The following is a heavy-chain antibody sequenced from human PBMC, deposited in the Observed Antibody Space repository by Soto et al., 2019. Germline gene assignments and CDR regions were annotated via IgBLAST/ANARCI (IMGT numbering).Heavy chain of an antibody. D-gene: IGHD3-10*01. CDR2: ISYDGSNK. Sequence: GGSLRLSCAASGFTFSSYGMHWVRQAPGKGLEWVAVISYDGSNKYYADSVKGRFTISRDNSKSIAYLQMNSLKTEDTAVYYCTRQPYGSGSYLWFDPWGQGTLVTVSS. CDR1: GFTFSSYG. CDR3: TRQPYGSGSYLWFDP. J-gene: IGHJ5*02. V-gene: IGHV3-30*03.